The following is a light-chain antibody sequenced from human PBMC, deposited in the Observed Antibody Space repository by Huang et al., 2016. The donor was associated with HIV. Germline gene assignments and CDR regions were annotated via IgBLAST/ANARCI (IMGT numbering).Light chain of an antibody. CDR1: QSVGSY. CDR3: QQRSNWPLT. CDR2: DAS. V-gene: IGKV3-11*01. J-gene: IGKJ4*01. Sequence: EIVLTQSPATLFLSPGERATLSCRASQSVGSYLAWFQQTPGQAPRLLIDDASYRAPGIPARFSGSGSGTDFTLTISSLEPEDFAVYYCQQRSNWPLTFGGGTKVEIK.